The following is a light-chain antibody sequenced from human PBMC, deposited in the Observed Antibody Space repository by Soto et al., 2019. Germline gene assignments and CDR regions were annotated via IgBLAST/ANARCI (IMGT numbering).Light chain of an antibody. Sequence: EIVMTQSPGTLSVSPGERATLSCRASQTIATNLAWYQQKPGQAPRLLIFAASTRATGIPARFSGSGSGTEFSLTISSLQSEDFALYYCQQYNNRPPWTFGQGTKVDIK. CDR3: QQYNNRPPWT. CDR1: QTIATN. J-gene: IGKJ1*01. CDR2: AAS. V-gene: IGKV3-15*01.